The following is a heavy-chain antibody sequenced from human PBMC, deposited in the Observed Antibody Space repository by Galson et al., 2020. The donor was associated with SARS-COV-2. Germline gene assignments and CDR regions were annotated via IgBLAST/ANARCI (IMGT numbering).Heavy chain of an antibody. D-gene: IGHD6-19*01. CDR1: GFTFSSYG. V-gene: IGHV3-33*01. CDR2: IWYDGSNK. J-gene: IGHJ4*02. Sequence: PGGSLRLSCAASGFTFSSYGMHWVRQAPGKGLEWVAVIWYDGSNKYYADSVKGRFTISRDNSKNTLYLQMNSLRAEDTAVYYCASEVIAVAGTSDDRDFDYWGQGTLVTVSS. CDR3: ASEVIAVAGTSDDRDFDY.